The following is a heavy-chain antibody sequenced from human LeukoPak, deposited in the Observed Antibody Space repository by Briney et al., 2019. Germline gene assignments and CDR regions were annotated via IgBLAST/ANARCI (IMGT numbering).Heavy chain of an antibody. CDR2: INRDGSKN. CDR3: ARDSSPYCGDDCYFDAFDL. CDR1: EFTFGSYW. D-gene: IGHD2-21*02. Sequence: GGSLRLSWAASEFTFGSYWMTWVRQAPGKRLEWVANINRDGSKNHFVDSVKGRFTISRDNAKNFLYLQMNSLRAEDTAVYFCARDSSPYCGDDCYFDAFDLWGQGTMVTVSS. J-gene: IGHJ3*01. V-gene: IGHV3-7*01.